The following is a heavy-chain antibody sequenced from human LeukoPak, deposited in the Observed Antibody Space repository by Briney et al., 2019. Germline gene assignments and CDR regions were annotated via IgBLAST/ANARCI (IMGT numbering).Heavy chain of an antibody. CDR1: GFTFSSYG. Sequence: GGSLRLPCTASGFTFSSYGMNWVRQAPGKGLEWLSYISTSSSTIYYADSVKGRFTISRDNAKNSLYLQMNSLRAEDTAVYYCARNYYYMDVWGKGTTVTVSS. V-gene: IGHV3-48*01. CDR2: ISTSSSTI. CDR3: ARNYYYMDV. J-gene: IGHJ6*03.